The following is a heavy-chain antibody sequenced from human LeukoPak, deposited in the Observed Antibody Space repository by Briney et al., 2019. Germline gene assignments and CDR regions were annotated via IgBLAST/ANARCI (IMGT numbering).Heavy chain of an antibody. J-gene: IGHJ4*02. D-gene: IGHD2-15*01. CDR2: INGSGGRI. Sequence: GGSLRLSCAASGFTFSSYAMSWVRQAPGKGLEWVSAINGSGGRIYYADSVKGRFTISRDSSKNTLFLQMNRLRPEDAAVYYCAKAPVTTCRGAFCYPFDYWGLGTLVTVSS. V-gene: IGHV3-23*01. CDR1: GFTFSSYA. CDR3: AKAPVTTCRGAFCYPFDY.